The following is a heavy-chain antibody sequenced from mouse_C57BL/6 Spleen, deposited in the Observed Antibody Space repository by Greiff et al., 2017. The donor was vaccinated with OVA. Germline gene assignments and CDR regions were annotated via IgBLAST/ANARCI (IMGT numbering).Heavy chain of an antibody. Sequence: QVHVKQSGAELVRPGASVTLSCKASGYTFTDYEMHWVKQTPVHGLEWIGAIDPETGGTAYNQKFKGKAILTADKSSSTAYMELRSLTSEDSAVYYCTRWKLGLDYWGQGTTLTVSS. CDR1: GYTFTDYE. V-gene: IGHV1-15*01. CDR2: IDPETGGT. J-gene: IGHJ2*01. CDR3: TRWKLGLDY. D-gene: IGHD4-1*01.